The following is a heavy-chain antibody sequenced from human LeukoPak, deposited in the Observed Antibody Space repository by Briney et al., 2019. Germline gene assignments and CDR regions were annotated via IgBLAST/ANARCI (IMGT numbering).Heavy chain of an antibody. D-gene: IGHD6-19*01. CDR1: GGSFSGYY. J-gene: IGHJ6*03. Sequence: SETLSPTCAVYGGSFSGYYWSWIRQPPGKGLEWIGEINHSGSTNYNPSLKSRVTISVDTSKNQFSLKLSSVTAADTAVYYCARWLGAGTYYYYYMDVWGKGTTVTVSS. V-gene: IGHV4-34*01. CDR2: INHSGST. CDR3: ARWLGAGTYYYYYMDV.